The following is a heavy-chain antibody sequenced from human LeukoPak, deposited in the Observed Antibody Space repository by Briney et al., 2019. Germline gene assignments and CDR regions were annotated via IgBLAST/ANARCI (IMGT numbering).Heavy chain of an antibody. J-gene: IGHJ4*02. Sequence: SETLSLTCTVSGGSISSSSYYWGWIRQPAGKGLEWIGRIYTSGNTNYNPSLKSRVTISVDTSKNQFSLKLSSVTAADTAVYYCAREGGYSYGDAPLHFDYWGQGTLVTVSS. V-gene: IGHV4-61*02. CDR1: GGSISSSSYY. D-gene: IGHD5-18*01. CDR3: AREGGYSYGDAPLHFDY. CDR2: IYTSGNT.